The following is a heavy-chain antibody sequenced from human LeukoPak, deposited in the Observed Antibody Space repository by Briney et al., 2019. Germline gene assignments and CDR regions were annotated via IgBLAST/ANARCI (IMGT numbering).Heavy chain of an antibody. V-gene: IGHV4-34*01. CDR3: ARVRIWPPWLFDDY. CDR2: INHSGST. Sequence: SETLSLTCAVYGGSFSGYYWSWIRQPPGKGLEWIGEINHSGSTNYNPSLKSRVTISVDTSKNQFSLKLSSVTAADTAVYYCARVRIWPPWLFDDYWGQGTLVTVSS. J-gene: IGHJ4*02. D-gene: IGHD3-9*01. CDR1: GGSFSGYY.